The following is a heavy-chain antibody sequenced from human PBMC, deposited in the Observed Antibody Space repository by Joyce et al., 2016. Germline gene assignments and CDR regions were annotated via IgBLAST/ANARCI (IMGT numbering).Heavy chain of an antibody. CDR2: IGTANGDT. CDR3: ARDTKLSDAWYFDL. Sequence: QVLLVQSGAEVKQPGASVKVSCKASGYKFTSDGIHWVRQAPGQGLEWMGWIGTANGDTKYTQKLQGRATITRDTSAGTAYMELGSLTSEDTAVYYCARDTKLSDAWYFDLWGRGTLVSVSS. D-gene: IGHD2-2*01. CDR1: GYKFTSDG. V-gene: IGHV1-3*04. J-gene: IGHJ2*01.